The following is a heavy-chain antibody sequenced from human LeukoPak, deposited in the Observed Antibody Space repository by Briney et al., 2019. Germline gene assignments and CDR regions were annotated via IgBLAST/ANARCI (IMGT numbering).Heavy chain of an antibody. CDR1: GFTFSIYS. D-gene: IGHD1-7*01. J-gene: IGHJ4*02. Sequence: GGSLRLSCAASGFTFSIYSMNWVRQAPGKGLEWVSYIGGTHSNIYYADSVKGRFTISRDDAKNSLYLQMNSLRDEDTAVYYCARDPYNWNYPVPDYWGQGTLVTVSS. CDR2: IGGTHSNI. V-gene: IGHV3-48*02. CDR3: ARDPYNWNYPVPDY.